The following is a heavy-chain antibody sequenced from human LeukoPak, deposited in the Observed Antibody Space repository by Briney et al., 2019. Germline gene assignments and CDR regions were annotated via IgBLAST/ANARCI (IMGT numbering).Heavy chain of an antibody. D-gene: IGHD3-22*01. V-gene: IGHV3-53*01. Sequence: PGGSLRLSCAASGFTVSSNYMSWVRQAPGKGLEWVSVIYSGGSTYYADSVKGRFTLSRDNSKNTLYLQMNSLRAEDTAVYYCASVISMIVVADDAFDIWGQGKMVTVSS. J-gene: IGHJ3*02. CDR1: GFTVSSNY. CDR3: ASVISMIVVADDAFDI. CDR2: IYSGGST.